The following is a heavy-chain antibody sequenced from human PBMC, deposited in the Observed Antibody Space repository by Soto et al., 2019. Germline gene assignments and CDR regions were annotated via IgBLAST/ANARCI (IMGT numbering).Heavy chain of an antibody. CDR1: GGSFSGYY. CDR2: INHSGST. J-gene: IGHJ6*02. CDR3: ARGRSPRGQLVRKYYYYGMDV. V-gene: IGHV4-34*01. D-gene: IGHD6-13*01. Sequence: SETLSLTCAVYGGSFSGYYWSWIRQPPGKGLEWIGEINHSGSTNYNPSLKSRVTISVDTSKNQFSLKLSSVTAADTAVYYCARGRSPRGQLVRKYYYYGMDVWGQGTTVTVSS.